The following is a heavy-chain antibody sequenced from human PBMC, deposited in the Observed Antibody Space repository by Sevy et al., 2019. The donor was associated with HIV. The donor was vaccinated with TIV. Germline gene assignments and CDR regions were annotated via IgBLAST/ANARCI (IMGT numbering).Heavy chain of an antibody. D-gene: IGHD2-15*01. CDR1: GGTFSSDA. Sequence: ASVKVSCKASGGTFSSDAISWLRQAPGQGLEWMGGIIPMFGTANYAQKFQRRVTITADESTSTAYMDLSSLRSEDTAVYYCARGRRLSGGNDYYYYYGMDVWGQGTTVTVSS. J-gene: IGHJ6*02. CDR2: IIPMFGTA. V-gene: IGHV1-69*13. CDR3: ARGRRLSGGNDYYYYYGMDV.